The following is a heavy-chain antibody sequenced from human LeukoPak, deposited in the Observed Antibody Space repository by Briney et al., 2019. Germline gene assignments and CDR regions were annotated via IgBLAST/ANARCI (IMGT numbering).Heavy chain of an antibody. CDR2: ISAYNGNT. J-gene: IGHJ4*02. V-gene: IGHV1-18*01. CDR1: GYTFTSYG. Sequence: ASVKVSCKASGYTFTSYGISWVRQAPGQGLEWMGWISAYNGNTNYAQKLQGRVTMTTDTSTSTAYMELRSLRSEDTAVYYCASSDYYDSSGYQTSWGQGTLVTVSS. D-gene: IGHD3-22*01. CDR3: ASSDYYDSSGYQTS.